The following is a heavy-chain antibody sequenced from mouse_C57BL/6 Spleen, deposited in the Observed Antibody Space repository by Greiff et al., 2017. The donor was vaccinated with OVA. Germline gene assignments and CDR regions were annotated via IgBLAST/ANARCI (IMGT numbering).Heavy chain of an antibody. D-gene: IGHD2-4*01. CDR1: GYTFTSYG. J-gene: IGHJ2*01. V-gene: IGHV1-81*01. Sequence: QVQLKQSGAELARPGASVKLSCKASGYTFTSYGISWVKQRTGQGLEWIGEIYPRSGNTYYNEKFKGKATLTADKSSSTAYMELRSLTSEDSAVYFCARYYDYDVYYFDYWGQGTTLPVSS. CDR3: ARYYDYDVYYFDY. CDR2: IYPRSGNT.